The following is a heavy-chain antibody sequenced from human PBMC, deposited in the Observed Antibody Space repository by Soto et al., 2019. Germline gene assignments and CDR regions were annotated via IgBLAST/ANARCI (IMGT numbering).Heavy chain of an antibody. V-gene: IGHV3-33*01. CDR1: GFTFSSYG. CDR3: ARGERGYCYDSSGYPDY. D-gene: IGHD3-22*01. J-gene: IGHJ4*02. CDR2: IWYDGSNK. Sequence: GGSLRLSCAASGFTFSSYGMHWVRQAPGKGLEWVAVIWYDGSNKYYADSVKGRFTISRDNSKNTLYLQMNSLRAEDTAVYYCARGERGYCYDSSGYPDYWGQGTLVTVSS.